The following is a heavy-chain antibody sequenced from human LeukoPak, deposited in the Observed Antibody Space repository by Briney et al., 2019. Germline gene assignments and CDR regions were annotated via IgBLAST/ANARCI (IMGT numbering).Heavy chain of an antibody. J-gene: IGHJ4*02. CDR2: IYSGGST. CDR1: GFTVSSNY. D-gene: IGHD2-8*01. V-gene: IGHV3-66*04. CDR3: ARRMIYDY. Sequence: GGSLRLSCAVSGFTVSSNYMNWVRQAPGKGLEWVSVIYSGGSTYYADSVKGRFTISRDNSKNTLYLQMNSLRAEDTAVYYCARRMIYDYWGQGTLVTVSS.